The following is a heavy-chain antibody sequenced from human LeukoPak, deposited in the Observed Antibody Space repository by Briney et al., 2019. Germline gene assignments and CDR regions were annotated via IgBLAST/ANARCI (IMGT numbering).Heavy chain of an antibody. J-gene: IGHJ4*02. CDR2: ISAYNGNT. CDR1: GYTFTSYG. V-gene: IGHV1-18*01. D-gene: IGHD6-19*01. Sequence: ASVKVSCKASGYTFTSYGIXXXXXXXXXXXXWMGWISAYNGNTNYAQKLQGRVTMTTDTSTSTAYMELRSLRSDDTAVYYCRSGWYGSGTDYWGQGTLVTVSS. CDR3: RSGWYGSGTDY.